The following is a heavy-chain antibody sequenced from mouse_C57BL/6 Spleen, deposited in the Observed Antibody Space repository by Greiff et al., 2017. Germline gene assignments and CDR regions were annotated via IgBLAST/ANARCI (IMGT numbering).Heavy chain of an antibody. CDR2: IDPEDGET. CDR3: ARDWDEGYYFDY. J-gene: IGHJ2*01. V-gene: IGHV14-2*01. CDR1: GFNIKDYY. D-gene: IGHD4-1*01. Sequence: VQLQQSGAELVKPGASVKLSCTASGFNIKDYYMHWVKQRTEQGLEWIGRIDPEDGETKYAPQFQGKATITADTSSNTAYLQLSSLTSEDTAVYYGARDWDEGYYFDYWGQGTTLTVSS.